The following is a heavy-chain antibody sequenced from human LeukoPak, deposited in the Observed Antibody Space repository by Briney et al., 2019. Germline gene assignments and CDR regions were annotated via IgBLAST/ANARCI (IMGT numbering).Heavy chain of an antibody. J-gene: IGHJ4*02. Sequence: PSETLSLTCTVSGGSISISSYYWGWIRQPPGKGLEWIGSIYYSGSTYYNPSLKSRVTISVDTSKNQFSLKLSSVTAADTAVYYCARHGVYYYDSDRPDYWGQGTLVTVSS. V-gene: IGHV4-39*01. D-gene: IGHD3-22*01. CDR3: ARHGVYYYDSDRPDY. CDR1: GGSISISSYY. CDR2: IYYSGST.